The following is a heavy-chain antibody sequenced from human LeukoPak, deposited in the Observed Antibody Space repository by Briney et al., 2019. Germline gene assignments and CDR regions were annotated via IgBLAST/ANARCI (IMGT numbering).Heavy chain of an antibody. J-gene: IGHJ4*02. CDR3: ARDGHMRVGATWLPFDY. CDR1: GYSLSRGYY. CDR2: RGRGGST. V-gene: IGHV4-38-2*02. D-gene: IGHD1-26*01. Sequence: SETLSLSCTVSGYSLSRGYYWGWIRQPPGKGLGGTGSRGRGGSTYYNPSRKSRVTISVDTSKNQFSLKLSSVTAADTAVYYCARDGHMRVGATWLPFDYWGQGTLVTVSS.